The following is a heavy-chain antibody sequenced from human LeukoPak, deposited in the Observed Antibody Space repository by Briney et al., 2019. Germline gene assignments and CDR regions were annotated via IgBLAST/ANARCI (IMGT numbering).Heavy chain of an antibody. Sequence: GGSLRLSCAASGFTFSTFAMIWVRQPPGKGLEWVSSIFPSGGEIHYADSVRGRFTISRDNPKSTLSLQMNSLRAEDTAIYYCATYRQVLLPFESWGQGTLVTVSS. CDR2: IFPSGGEI. J-gene: IGHJ4*02. CDR1: GFTFSTFA. CDR3: ATYRQVLLPFES. D-gene: IGHD2-8*02. V-gene: IGHV3-23*01.